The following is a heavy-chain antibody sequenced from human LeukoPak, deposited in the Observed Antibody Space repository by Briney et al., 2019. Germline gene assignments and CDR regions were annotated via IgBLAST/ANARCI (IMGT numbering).Heavy chain of an antibody. J-gene: IGHJ6*02. CDR2: MNPNSANT. D-gene: IGHD6-6*01. Sequence: ASVTVSCTASGYTFTSYDINWVRQATGQGLEWMGWMNPNSANTGYAQKFQGRVTMTRNTSISTAYMELSSLRSEDTAVYYCARPSIAARNYYYYGMDVWGQGTTVTVSS. V-gene: IGHV1-8*01. CDR1: GYTFTSYD. CDR3: ARPSIAARNYYYYGMDV.